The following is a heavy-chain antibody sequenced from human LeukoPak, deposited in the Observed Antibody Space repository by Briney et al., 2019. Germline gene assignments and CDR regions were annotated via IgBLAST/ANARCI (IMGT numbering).Heavy chain of an antibody. V-gene: IGHV1-46*01. J-gene: IGHJ4*02. CDR3: ARGRTGRSFGGIAATLGY. CDR2: VNPSGDST. D-gene: IGHD6-13*01. Sequence: ASVKVSCKASGYTFSNYNIHWLRQAPGQGLEWMGIVNPSGDSTNYAQNFQGRVTMTGDTSTSTVYMELSRLRSDDTAVYYCARGRTGRSFGGIAATLGYWGQGTLVTVSS. CDR1: GYTFSNYN.